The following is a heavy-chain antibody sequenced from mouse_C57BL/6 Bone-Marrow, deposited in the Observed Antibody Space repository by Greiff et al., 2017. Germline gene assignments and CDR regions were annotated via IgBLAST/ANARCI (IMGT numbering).Heavy chain of an antibody. CDR3: ASTYDGYYAWFAY. Sequence: VQLKQSGPELVKPGASVKISCKGSGKKYTDYKRRNKKTKNEKSLERIGVITPNTGTTSYNQKFKGKATLTVDQSSSTAYMQLHSLTSEDSAVYYCASTYDGYYAWFAYWGQGTLVTVSA. CDR2: ITPNTGTT. V-gene: IGHV1-39*01. CDR1: GKKYTDYK. J-gene: IGHJ3*01. D-gene: IGHD2-3*01.